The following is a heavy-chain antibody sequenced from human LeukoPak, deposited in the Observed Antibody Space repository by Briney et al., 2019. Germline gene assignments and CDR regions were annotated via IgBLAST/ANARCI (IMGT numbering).Heavy chain of an antibody. CDR2: IHHNGTR. CDR1: IGSINSGNW. Sequence: SETLSLTCGVSIGSINSGNWWTWVRPSPGKGLKWIGEIHHNGTRNYNPSLKSRVTISADTFKNHFSLIVASLTAADTAVYYCAAAPILRGEGGEHYKYGMDVWGQGTTVIVSS. CDR3: AAAPILRGEGGEHYKYGMDV. J-gene: IGHJ6*02. D-gene: IGHD2-2*02. V-gene: IGHV4/OR15-8*01.